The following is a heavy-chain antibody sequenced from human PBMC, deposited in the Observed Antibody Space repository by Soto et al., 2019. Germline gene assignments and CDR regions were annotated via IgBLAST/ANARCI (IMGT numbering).Heavy chain of an antibody. D-gene: IGHD6-13*01. V-gene: IGHV3-7*05. CDR1: GFTFSTHW. Sequence: GGSLRLSCATSGFTFSTHWMGWVRQTPGKRLEWVANIKYDGSEISYADSVKGRFTISRDNAKNSLYLQMNWLRAEDTAVYYCAAWTRSNWIDYRGQGTLVTVSS. J-gene: IGHJ4*02. CDR2: IKYDGSEI. CDR3: AAWTRSNWIDY.